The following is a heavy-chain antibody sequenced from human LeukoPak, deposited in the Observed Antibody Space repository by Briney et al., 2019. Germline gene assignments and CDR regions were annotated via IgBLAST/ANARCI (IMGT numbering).Heavy chain of an antibody. D-gene: IGHD3-22*01. CDR3: ARDYYYYDSSGYFQAPSSGLLDY. CDR1: GFTFSSYA. V-gene: IGHV3-30*01. J-gene: IGHJ4*02. CDR2: ISYDGSNK. Sequence: GGSLRLSCAASGFTFSSYAMHWVRQAPGKGLEWVAVISYDGSNKYYADSVKGRFTISRDNSKKTLYLQMNSLRAEDTAVYYCARDYYYYDSSGYFQAPSSGLLDYWGQGTLVTVSS.